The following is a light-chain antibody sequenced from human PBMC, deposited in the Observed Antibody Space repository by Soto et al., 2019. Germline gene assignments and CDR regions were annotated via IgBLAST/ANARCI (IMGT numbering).Light chain of an antibody. Sequence: DIQMTQSPSSLSASVGDRVTITCRASQGISNNLAWYQQKPGKVPKLLIYAASTLQSGVPSRFSGSGSGTDFTLTISSLQPEDVASYYCQKYNSVPITFGQGTRLEIK. V-gene: IGKV1-27*01. CDR1: QGISNN. CDR2: AAS. CDR3: QKYNSVPIT. J-gene: IGKJ5*01.